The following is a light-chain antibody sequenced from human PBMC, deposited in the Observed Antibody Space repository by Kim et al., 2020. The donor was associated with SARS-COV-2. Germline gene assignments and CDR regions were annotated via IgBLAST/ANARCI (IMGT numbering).Light chain of an antibody. J-gene: IGLJ3*02. Sequence: GKSVTISCTGTSSDVGGYNYVSWYQQHPGKAPKVIIYDVSKRPSGVPDRFSGSKSGNAACLTISGLQADDEADYYCCSYAGSYTWVFGGGTQLTVL. CDR1: SSDVGGYNY. CDR3: CSYAGSYTWV. CDR2: DVS. V-gene: IGLV2-11*01.